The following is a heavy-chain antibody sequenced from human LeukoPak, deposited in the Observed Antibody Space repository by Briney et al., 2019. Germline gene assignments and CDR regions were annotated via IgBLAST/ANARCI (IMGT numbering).Heavy chain of an antibody. D-gene: IGHD2-15*01. CDR3: ARSFPYYYYYGMDV. Sequence: ASVKVSCKASGYTFTSYDINWVRQATGQGLEWMGWMNPNSGNTGYALKFQGRVTMTRNTSISTAYMELSSLRSEDTAVYYCARSFPYYYYYGMDVWGQGTTVTVSS. J-gene: IGHJ6*02. V-gene: IGHV1-8*01. CDR2: MNPNSGNT. CDR1: GYTFTSYD.